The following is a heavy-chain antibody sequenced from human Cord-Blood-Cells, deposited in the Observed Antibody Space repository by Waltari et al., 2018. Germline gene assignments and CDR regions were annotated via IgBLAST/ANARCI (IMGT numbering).Heavy chain of an antibody. CDR2: ISYDGSNK. D-gene: IGHD4-17*01. V-gene: IGHV3-30*18. CDR1: GFTFSSYG. Sequence: QVQLVESGGGVVQPGRSLRLSCAASGFTFSSYGMHCVRQAPGKGMEWVAVISYDGSNKYYADSVKGRFTISRDNSKNTLYLQMNSLRAEDTAVYYCAKDRYGDYFDYWGQGTLVTVSS. J-gene: IGHJ4*02. CDR3: AKDRYGDYFDY.